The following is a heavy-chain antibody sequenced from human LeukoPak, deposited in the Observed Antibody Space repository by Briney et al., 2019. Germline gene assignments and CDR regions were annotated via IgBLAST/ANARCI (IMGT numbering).Heavy chain of an antibody. CDR3: ARADSSGYLYFDY. CDR2: IYSGGST. D-gene: IGHD3-22*01. CDR1: GFTVSSNY. J-gene: IGHJ4*02. V-gene: IGHV3-53*01. Sequence: GGSLRLSCAASGFTVSSNYMSWVRQAPGKGLEWVSVIYSGGSTYYADSVKGRFTISRDNSKNTLYLQMNSLRAEDTAVYYCARADSSGYLYFDYWGQGTLVTVSS.